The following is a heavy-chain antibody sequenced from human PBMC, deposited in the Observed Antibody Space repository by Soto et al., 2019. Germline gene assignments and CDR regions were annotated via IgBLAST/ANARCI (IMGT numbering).Heavy chain of an antibody. CDR1: GFTFSSYA. CDR2: ISGSGGST. V-gene: IGHV3-23*01. Sequence: EVQLLESGGGLVQPGGSLRLSCVASGFTFSSYAMSWVRQAPGKGLEWVSAISGSGGSTYYADSVKGRFTISRDNSNNTLYLQMNSLRAEDTAVYYCAKIPHSSSWYLDAFDIWGQGTMVTVSS. J-gene: IGHJ3*02. CDR3: AKIPHSSSWYLDAFDI. D-gene: IGHD6-13*01.